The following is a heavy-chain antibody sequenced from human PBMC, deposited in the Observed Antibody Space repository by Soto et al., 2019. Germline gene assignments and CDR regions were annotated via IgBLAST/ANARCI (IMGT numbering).Heavy chain of an antibody. J-gene: IGHJ4*02. CDR3: ASVDQGY. CDR2: IYSGGNT. V-gene: IGHV3-66*01. D-gene: IGHD5-12*01. CDR1: GFTVSSNY. Sequence: GSLRLSCAASGFTVSSNYMTWVRQAPGKGLEWVSVIYSGGNTYYADSVKGRFTISRDNSKNTLSLQMNSLRAEDTAVYYCASVDQGYWGQGTLVTVSS.